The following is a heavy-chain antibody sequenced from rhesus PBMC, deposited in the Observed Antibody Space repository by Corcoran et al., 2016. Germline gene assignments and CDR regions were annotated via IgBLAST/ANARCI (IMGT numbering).Heavy chain of an antibody. CDR2: IVGYAGTT. CDR1: GGSISSNW. Sequence: QVQLQESGPGLVKPSETLSLTCSVSGGSISSNWWSWIRQPPGKGLEWIGEIVGYAGTTNSNPSLKSRVTISKDASMNQFCLELNSVTAADTAVYYCARDRAFGDSYSLDSWGQGVVVTVSS. J-gene: IGHJ6*01. V-gene: IGHV4-80*01. D-gene: IGHD3-34*01. CDR3: ARDRAFGDSYSLDS.